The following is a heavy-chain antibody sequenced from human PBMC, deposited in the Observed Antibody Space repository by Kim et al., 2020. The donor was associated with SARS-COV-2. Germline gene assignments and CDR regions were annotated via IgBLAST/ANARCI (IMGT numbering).Heavy chain of an antibody. CDR3: ARDLIIEVAGTFDY. J-gene: IGHJ4*02. D-gene: IGHD6-19*01. Sequence: GGSLRLSCSASGFTFSSYAMHWVRQAPGKGLEYVSAISSNGGSTYYADSVKGRFTISRDNSKNTLYLQMSSLRAEDTAVYYCARDLIIEVAGTFDYWGEGTLVTVSS. CDR1: GFTFSSYA. CDR2: ISSNGGST. V-gene: IGHV3-64D*09.